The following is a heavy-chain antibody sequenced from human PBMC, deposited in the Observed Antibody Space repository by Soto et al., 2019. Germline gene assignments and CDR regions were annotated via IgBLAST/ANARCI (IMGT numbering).Heavy chain of an antibody. J-gene: IGHJ4*02. V-gene: IGHV1-46*01. CDR3: ARVPARNSLDVFDY. CDR2: SDPTGAYT. D-gene: IGHD1-1*01. Sequence: GASVKVSFKASGYTFTNYYIHWLRQAPGQGLEWMGISDPTGAYTNNAQRFQGRVTMTRDTSTSTVYMELSTLRSEDTALYYCARVPARNSLDVFDYWGQGTLVTVSS. CDR1: GYTFTNYY.